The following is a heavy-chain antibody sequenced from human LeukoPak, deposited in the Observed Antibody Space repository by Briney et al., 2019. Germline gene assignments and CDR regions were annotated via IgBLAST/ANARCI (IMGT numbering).Heavy chain of an antibody. D-gene: IGHD1-20*01. V-gene: IGHV3-21*01. CDR1: GFTFSSYS. CDR3: ARQSDNYDAFDI. J-gene: IGHJ3*02. CDR2: ISSSSSYI. Sequence: GGSLRLSCAASGFTFSSYSMNWVRQAPGKGLEWVSSISSSSSYIYYADSVKGRFTISRDNAKNSLYLQMNSLRAEDTAVYYCARQSDNYDAFDIWGQGTMVTVSS.